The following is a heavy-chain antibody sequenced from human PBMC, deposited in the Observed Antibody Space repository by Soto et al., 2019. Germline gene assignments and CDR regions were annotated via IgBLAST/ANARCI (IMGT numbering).Heavy chain of an antibody. CDR2: IIPIFGTA. Sequence: GASVKVSCKASGGTFSSYAISWVRQAPGQGLEWMGGIIPIFGTANYAQKFQGRVTITADESTSTAYMELSSLRSEDTAVYYCASFSEGFLEWYHLDYYGMDVWGQGTTVTVSS. CDR3: ASFSEGFLEWYHLDYYGMDV. V-gene: IGHV1-69*13. CDR1: GGTFSSYA. J-gene: IGHJ6*02. D-gene: IGHD3-3*01.